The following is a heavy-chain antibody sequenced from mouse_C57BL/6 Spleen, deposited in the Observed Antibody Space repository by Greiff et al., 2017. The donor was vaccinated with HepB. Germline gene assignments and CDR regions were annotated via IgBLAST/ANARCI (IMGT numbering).Heavy chain of an antibody. CDR3: ARRRSFYAMDY. J-gene: IGHJ4*01. V-gene: IGHV1-47*01. CDR2: FHPYNDDT. CDR1: GYTFTTYP. Sequence: VKLQESGAELVKPGASVKMSCKASGYTFTTYPIEWMKQNHGKSLEWIGNFHPYNDDTKYTEKFKGKATLTVEKSSSTVSLWLSRLTSADSAVYYCARRRSFYAMDYWGQGTSVTVSS.